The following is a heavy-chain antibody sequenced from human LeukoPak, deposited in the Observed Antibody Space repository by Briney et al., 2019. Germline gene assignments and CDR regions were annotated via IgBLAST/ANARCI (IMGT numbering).Heavy chain of an antibody. D-gene: IGHD1-20*01. J-gene: IGHJ5*02. Sequence: PSETLSLTCTVSGGSISSGDYYWSWIRQPPGKGLEWIGYIYFSGSTYYNPSLKSRVTISVDTSKNQFSLKLSSVTAAVTAVYYCASSNWNDVGWFDPWGQGTLVTVSS. CDR3: ASSNWNDVGWFDP. CDR1: GGSISSGDYY. CDR2: IYFSGST. V-gene: IGHV4-30-4*08.